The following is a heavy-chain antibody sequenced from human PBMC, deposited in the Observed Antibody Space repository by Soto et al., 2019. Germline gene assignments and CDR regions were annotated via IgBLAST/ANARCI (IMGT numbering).Heavy chain of an antibody. Sequence: SQTLSLTCAISGDRVSSNSAAWNWIRQSPSRGLEWLGRTYYRSKWYNDYAVSVKSRITINPDTSKNQFSLQLNSVTPGDTAFYYCARAVDDFWGGYYSGPYYMDVWGKGTTVTVSS. CDR3: ARAVDDFWGGYYSGPYYMDV. CDR2: TYYRSKWYN. V-gene: IGHV6-1*01. D-gene: IGHD3-3*01. J-gene: IGHJ6*03. CDR1: GDRVSSNSAA.